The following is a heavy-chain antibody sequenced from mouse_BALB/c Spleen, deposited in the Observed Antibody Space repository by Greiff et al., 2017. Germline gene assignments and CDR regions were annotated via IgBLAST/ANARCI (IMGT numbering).Heavy chain of an antibody. Sequence: VKLQESGPGLVAPSQSLSITCTVSGFSLTSYGVHWVRQPPGKGLEWLGVIWAGGSTNYNSALMSRLSISKDNSKSQVFLKMNSLQTDDTAMYYCARENYYGSSLAWFAYWGQGTLVTVSA. J-gene: IGHJ3*01. D-gene: IGHD1-1*01. V-gene: IGHV2-9*02. CDR3: ARENYYGSSLAWFAY. CDR1: GFSLTSYG. CDR2: IWAGGST.